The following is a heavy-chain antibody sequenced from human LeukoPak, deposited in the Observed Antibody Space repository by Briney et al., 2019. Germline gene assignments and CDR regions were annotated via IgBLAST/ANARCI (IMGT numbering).Heavy chain of an antibody. Sequence: PGGSLRLSCAASGFTFTSYAMSWVRQAPGKGLEWVSVISGSGGSTFYADSVKGRFTISRGNSKNTLYLQMSSLRAEDTAVYYCAIARGRVVATSLDYWGQGTLVTVSS. CDR3: AIARGRVVATSLDY. CDR2: ISGSGGST. D-gene: IGHD2-15*01. J-gene: IGHJ4*02. V-gene: IGHV3-23*01. CDR1: GFTFTSYA.